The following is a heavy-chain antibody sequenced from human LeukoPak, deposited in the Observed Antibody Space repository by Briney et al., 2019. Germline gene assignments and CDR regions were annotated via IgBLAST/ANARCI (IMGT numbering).Heavy chain of an antibody. CDR2: MNPNSGNT. CDR1: GYTFTSYD. CDR3: ATRNWSYDFWSGYFSYYYYMDV. V-gene: IGHV1-8*01. D-gene: IGHD3-3*01. Sequence: ASVKVSCKASGYTFTSYDINWVRQATGQGLEWMGWMNPNSGNTGYAQKFQGRVTMTRNTSISTAYMELGSLRSEDTAVYYCATRNWSYDFWSGYFSYYYYMDVWGKGTTVTVSS. J-gene: IGHJ6*03.